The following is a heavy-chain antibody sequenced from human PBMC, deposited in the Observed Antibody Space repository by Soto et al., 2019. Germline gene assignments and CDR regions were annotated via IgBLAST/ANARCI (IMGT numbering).Heavy chain of an antibody. CDR3: ARALGYDFWSGLSSGYYGMDV. CDR2: INPNSGGT. V-gene: IGHV1-2*04. CDR1: GYTLTGYY. Sequence: GASVKVSCKASGYTLTGYYMHWGRQATGQGLEWMGWINPNSGGTNYAQKFQGWVTMTRDTSISTAYMELSRLRSDDTAVYYCARALGYDFWSGLSSGYYGMDVWGQGTTVT. J-gene: IGHJ6*02. D-gene: IGHD3-3*01.